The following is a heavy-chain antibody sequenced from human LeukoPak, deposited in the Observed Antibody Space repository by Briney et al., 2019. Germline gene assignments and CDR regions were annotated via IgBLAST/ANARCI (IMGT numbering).Heavy chain of an antibody. D-gene: IGHD2-2*02. CDR1: GFTFSSYS. J-gene: IGHJ6*02. CDR2: ISSSSSYI. V-gene: IGHV3-21*01. Sequence: GGSLRLSCAASGFTFSSYSMNWVRQAPGKGLEWVSSISSSSSYIYYADSVKGRFTISRDNAKNSLYLQMNSLRAEDTAVYYCARAHDGYCSSTSCYSYYGMDVWGQGTTVTVSS. CDR3: ARAHDGYCSSTSCYSYYGMDV.